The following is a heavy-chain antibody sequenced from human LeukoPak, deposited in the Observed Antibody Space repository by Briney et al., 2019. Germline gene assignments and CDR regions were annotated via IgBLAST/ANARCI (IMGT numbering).Heavy chain of an antibody. CDR2: IYTSGST. CDR3: AREDIVVVPAAKRRAFDI. V-gene: IGHV4-4*07. D-gene: IGHD2-2*01. Sequence: SETLSLTCTVSGGSISSYNWSWIRQPAGKGLEWIGRIYTSGSTNYNPSLKRRVTMSVDTSKNQCSLKLSSVTAADTAVYYCAREDIVVVPAAKRRAFDIWGQGTMVTVSS. J-gene: IGHJ3*02. CDR1: GGSISSYN.